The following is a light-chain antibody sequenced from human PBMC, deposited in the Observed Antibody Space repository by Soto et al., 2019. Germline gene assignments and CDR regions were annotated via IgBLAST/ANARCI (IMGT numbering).Light chain of an antibody. CDR1: SGHNNYA. Sequence: QLVLTQSPSASASLGASVKLTCTLSSGHNNYAIAWHQQQPEKGPRYLMKLNSDGSHSKGDGIPDRFSGSSSGTERYLTISSLQSEDEADYYCQTWGTGIQVFGGGTKLIVL. CDR2: LNSDGSH. J-gene: IGLJ3*02. V-gene: IGLV4-69*01. CDR3: QTWGTGIQV.